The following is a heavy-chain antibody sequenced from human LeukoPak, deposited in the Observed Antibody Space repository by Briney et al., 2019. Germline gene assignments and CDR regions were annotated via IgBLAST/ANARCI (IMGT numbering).Heavy chain of an antibody. J-gene: IGHJ4*02. CDR1: GGSISSYY. Sequence: SETLSLTCTVSGGSISSYYWSWIRQPPGKGLEWIGYIYYSGSTNYNPSLKSRVTISVDTSKNQFSLKLSSVTAADTAVYYCARSQGYDFWSGYYTFDYWGQGTLVTVSS. CDR2: IYYSGST. V-gene: IGHV4-59*01. D-gene: IGHD3-3*01. CDR3: ARSQGYDFWSGYYTFDY.